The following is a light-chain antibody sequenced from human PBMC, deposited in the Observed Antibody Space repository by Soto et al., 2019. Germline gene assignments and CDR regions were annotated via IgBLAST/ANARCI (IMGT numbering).Light chain of an antibody. V-gene: IGKV3-15*01. CDR3: QQYDNWPTIT. CDR1: QSVSSY. Sequence: EIVFTQSPGTLSLSPGERASLSCGASQSVSSYLAWYQQKPGQAPRLLIYGASTRANGIPARFSGSGSGTGFTLTISSLQSEDFAVYYCQQYDNWPTITFGQGTRLEIK. CDR2: GAS. J-gene: IGKJ5*01.